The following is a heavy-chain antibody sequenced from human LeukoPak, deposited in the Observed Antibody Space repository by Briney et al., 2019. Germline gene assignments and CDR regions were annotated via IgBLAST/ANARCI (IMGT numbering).Heavy chain of an antibody. CDR3: AREPRRGSFDY. CDR1: GGSFSGYY. Sequence: PSETLSLTCAVYGGSFSGYYWSWIRQPPGKGLEWIGEINHSGSTNYNPSLTSRVTISVDTSKNQFSLKLSSVTAADTAVYYCAREPRRGSFDYWGQGTLVTVSS. V-gene: IGHV4-34*01. D-gene: IGHD3-10*01. J-gene: IGHJ4*02. CDR2: INHSGST.